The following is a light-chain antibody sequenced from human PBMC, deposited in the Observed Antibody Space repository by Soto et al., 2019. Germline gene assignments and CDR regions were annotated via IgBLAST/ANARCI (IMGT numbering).Light chain of an antibody. CDR2: GAS. J-gene: IGKJ5*01. V-gene: IGKV3-20*01. CDR3: QQYGSSPIT. Sequence: EIVLTQSPGTLSFPPGERATVSWRASQSVSSYLAWYQQKPGQAPRLLIHGASSRATGIPDRISGSGSGTDFTLTISRLEPEDFAVYYCQQYGSSPITFGQGTRLEIK. CDR1: QSVSSY.